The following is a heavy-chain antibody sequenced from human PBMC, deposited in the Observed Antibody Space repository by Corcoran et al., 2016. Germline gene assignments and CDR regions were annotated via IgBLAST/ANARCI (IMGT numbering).Heavy chain of an antibody. D-gene: IGHD6-6*01. J-gene: IGHJ6*02. CDR1: GYTFTSYY. V-gene: IGHV1-46*01. Sequence: QVQLVQSGAEVKKPGASVKVSCKASGYTFTSYYMHWVRQAPGQGLEWMGIINPSGGSTSYAQKFQGRVNMTRDTSTSTVYMELSSLRSEHTAVYYGAREVEQLVYYYGMDVWGQGTTVTVSS. CDR3: AREVEQLVYYYGMDV. CDR2: INPSGGST.